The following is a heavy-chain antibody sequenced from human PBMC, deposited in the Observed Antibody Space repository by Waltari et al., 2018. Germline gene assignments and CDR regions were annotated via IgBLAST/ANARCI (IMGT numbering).Heavy chain of an antibody. CDR2: IIPIFGTA. CDR1: GGTFSSYA. V-gene: IGHV1-69*01. Sequence: QVQLVQSGAEVKKPGSSVKVSCKASGGTFSSYAISWVRQAPGQGLEWMGGIIPIFGTANSAQKFQGRVTITADESTSTAYRELSSLRSEDTAVYYCAGVLTGIVATGFDPWGQGTLVTVSS. J-gene: IGHJ5*02. D-gene: IGHD5-12*01. CDR3: AGVLTGIVATGFDP.